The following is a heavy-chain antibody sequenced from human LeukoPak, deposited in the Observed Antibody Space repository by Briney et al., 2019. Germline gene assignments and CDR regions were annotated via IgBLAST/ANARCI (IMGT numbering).Heavy chain of an antibody. Sequence: PGGSLRLSCAASGFTFSSYAMSWVRQAPGKGLEWVSAISGSGGSTYYADSVKDRFTISRDNSKNTLYLQMNSLRAEDTAVYYCARGFCSSTSCYYYYYMDVWGKGTTVTVSS. D-gene: IGHD2-2*01. CDR1: GFTFSSYA. J-gene: IGHJ6*03. CDR3: ARGFCSSTSCYYYYYMDV. CDR2: ISGSGGST. V-gene: IGHV3-23*01.